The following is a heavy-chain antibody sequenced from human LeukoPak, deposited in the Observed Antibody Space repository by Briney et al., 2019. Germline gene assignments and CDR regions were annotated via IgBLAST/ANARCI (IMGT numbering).Heavy chain of an antibody. CDR3: VRGRTVRGVIKFYYYMDV. Sequence: SEALSLTCGVYGGSFSGYYWSWIRQPPGKGLEWIGEINYSGSTNYNPSLKSRVTISVDTSKNQFSLKLSSVTAADTAVYYRVRGRTVRGVIKFYYYMDVWGKGTTVTVSS. CDR2: INYSGST. V-gene: IGHV4-34*01. CDR1: GGSFSGYY. J-gene: IGHJ6*03. D-gene: IGHD3-10*01.